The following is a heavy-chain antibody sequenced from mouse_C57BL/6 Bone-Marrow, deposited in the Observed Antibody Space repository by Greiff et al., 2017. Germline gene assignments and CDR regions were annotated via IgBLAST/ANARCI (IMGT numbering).Heavy chain of an antibody. V-gene: IGHV1-15*01. CDR3: TRHYYSNYDWFAY. Sequence: VQLQQSGAELVRPGASVTLSCKASGYTFTDYEMHWVKQTPVHGLEWIGAIDPETGGTAYNQKFKGKAILTADKSSSTAYMELRSLTSEDSAVYYCTRHYYSNYDWFAYWGQGTLVTVSA. D-gene: IGHD2-5*01. J-gene: IGHJ3*01. CDR1: GYTFTDYE. CDR2: IDPETGGT.